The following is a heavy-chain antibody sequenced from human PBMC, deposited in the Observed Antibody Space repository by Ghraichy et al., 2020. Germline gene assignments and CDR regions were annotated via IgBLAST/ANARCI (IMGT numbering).Heavy chain of an antibody. CDR2: ISSSSRNK. V-gene: IGHV3-48*01. CDR1: GFTFSAYD. CDR3: ARASSVHRCYYYDGMDV. D-gene: IGHD2-21*01. Sequence: GESLSLSCVASGFTFSAYDLHWVRQSPGTGLDWVSYISSSSRNKFYADSVEGRFTISRDNARNTLYLQLSSLRAEDMGVYYCARASSVHRCYYYDGMDVWGQGTTVTVSS. J-gene: IGHJ6*02.